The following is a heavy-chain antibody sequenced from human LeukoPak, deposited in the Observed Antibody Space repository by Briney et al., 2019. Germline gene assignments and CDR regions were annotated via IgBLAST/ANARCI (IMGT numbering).Heavy chain of an antibody. V-gene: IGHV3-23*01. D-gene: IGHD3-3*01. Sequence: GGSLKLSCAASGFTFSSYAMSWVRQAPGKGLEWVSAISGSGGSTYYADSVKGRFTISRDNSKNTLYLQMNSLRAEDTAVYYCAKDRESLRFLEWLSRYYSDYWGQGTLVTVSS. J-gene: IGHJ4*02. CDR3: AKDRESLRFLEWLSRYYSDY. CDR2: ISGSGGST. CDR1: GFTFSSYA.